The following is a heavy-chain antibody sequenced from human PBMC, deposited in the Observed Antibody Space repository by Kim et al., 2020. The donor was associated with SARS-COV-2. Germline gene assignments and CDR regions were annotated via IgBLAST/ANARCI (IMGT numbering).Heavy chain of an antibody. CDR1: GYTFTSYG. CDR2: ISAYNGNT. D-gene: IGHD3-22*01. CDR3: ARLTGYDSSGYDSSGYYDY. V-gene: IGHV1-18*01. Sequence: ASVKVSCKASGYTFTSYGINSVRQAPGQGPEWMGWISAYNGNTNYAQKVQGRVTMTTDTSTSTAYMELRSLRSDDTAVYYCARLTGYDSSGYDSSGYYDYWGQGTLVTVSS. J-gene: IGHJ4*02.